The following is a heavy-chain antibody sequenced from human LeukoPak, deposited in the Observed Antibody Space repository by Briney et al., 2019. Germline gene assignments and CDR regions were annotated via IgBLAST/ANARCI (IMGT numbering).Heavy chain of an antibody. CDR3: VLTTAAAGGPNYFDY. CDR1: GYTFTSYW. V-gene: IGHV5-51*01. D-gene: IGHD6-13*01. Sequence: GESLKISCKGSGYTFTSYWIGWVRQMPGKGLEWMGIIYPGDSDTRYSPSFQGQVTISADKSISTAYLQWSSLKASDTAMYYCVLTTAAAGGPNYFDYWGQGTLVTVSS. J-gene: IGHJ4*02. CDR2: IYPGDSDT.